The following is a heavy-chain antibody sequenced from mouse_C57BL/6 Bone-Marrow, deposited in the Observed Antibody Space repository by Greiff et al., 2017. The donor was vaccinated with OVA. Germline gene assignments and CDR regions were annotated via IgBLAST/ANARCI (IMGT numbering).Heavy chain of an antibody. D-gene: IGHD4-1*01. J-gene: IGHJ4*01. CDR3: AKGRELGRDAMDY. CDR2: IWGDGST. CDR1: GFSLTSYG. Sequence: QVQLQQSGPGLVAPSQSLSITCTVSGFSLTSYGVSWVRQPPGKGLEWLGVIWGDGSTNYHSALISSLSTSKDNSKSQVFLKLNSLHTDDTATYYGAKGRELGRDAMDYWGQGTSVTVSS. V-gene: IGHV2-3*01.